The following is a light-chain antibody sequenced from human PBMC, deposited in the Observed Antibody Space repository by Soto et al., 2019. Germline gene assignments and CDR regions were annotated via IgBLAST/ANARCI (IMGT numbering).Light chain of an antibody. CDR1: QSVSSSY. J-gene: IGKJ1*01. Sequence: IVLTQSPGTLSLSPGERATLSFRASQSVSSSYLAWYQQKPGQAPRLLIYGASSRATGIPDRFSGSGSGTDFTLTISRLEPEDFAVYYCQQYGSSPKTFGQGTKVDIK. CDR3: QQYGSSPKT. CDR2: GAS. V-gene: IGKV3-20*01.